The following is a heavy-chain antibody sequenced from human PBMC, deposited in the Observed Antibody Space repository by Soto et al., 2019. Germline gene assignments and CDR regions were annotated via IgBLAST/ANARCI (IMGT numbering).Heavy chain of an antibody. V-gene: IGHV3-23*01. CDR1: GVTFKTSE. D-gene: IGHD3-10*01. Sequence: GGSLRLSCAASGVTFKTSEVHWVRQAPGKGLEWLSFIRASDNSIYYADSVEGRFTISRDNSKNTLFLQMSSLRAEDTALYYCAKQRAGYGSGSDTFYFDFWGQGTLVTVSS. CDR2: IRASDNSI. CDR3: AKQRAGYGSGSDTFYFDF. J-gene: IGHJ4*02.